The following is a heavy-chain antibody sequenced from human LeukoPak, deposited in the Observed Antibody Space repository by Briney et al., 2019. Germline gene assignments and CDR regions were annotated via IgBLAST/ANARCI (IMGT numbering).Heavy chain of an antibody. D-gene: IGHD4-17*01. V-gene: IGHV3-30-3*01. Sequence: GGSLRLSCAASGFTFSSYAMHWVRQAPGKGLEWVAVISYDGSNKYYADSVKGRFTISRDNSKNTLYLQMNSLRAEDTAVYYCAKDSNGDLSYYFDYWGQGTLVTVSS. CDR2: ISYDGSNK. CDR1: GFTFSSYA. CDR3: AKDSNGDLSYYFDY. J-gene: IGHJ4*02.